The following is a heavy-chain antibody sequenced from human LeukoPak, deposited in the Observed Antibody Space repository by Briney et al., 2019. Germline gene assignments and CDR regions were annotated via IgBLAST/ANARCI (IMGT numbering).Heavy chain of an antibody. CDR1: GFTFSDYY. CDR2: ISSSGSTI. CDR3: ARLAQWELLEAFDY. J-gene: IGHJ4*02. V-gene: IGHV3-11*04. D-gene: IGHD1-26*01. Sequence: PGGSLRLSCAASGFTFSDYYMSWIRQAPGKGLEWVSYISSSGSTIYYADSVKGRFTISRDNAKNSLYLQMNSLRAEDTAVYYCARLAQWELLEAFDYWGQGTLVTVSS.